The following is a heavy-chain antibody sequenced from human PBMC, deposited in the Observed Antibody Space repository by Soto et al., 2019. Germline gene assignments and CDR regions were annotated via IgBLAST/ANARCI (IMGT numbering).Heavy chain of an antibody. V-gene: IGHV3-72*01. CDR3: ARLMGTSFDL. J-gene: IGHJ4*01. D-gene: IGHD2-8*01. CDR2: GRNKGNSYTT. Sequence: EVQLVESGGGLVQPGGSLRLSCAASGFTFSDHHMDWVRQAPGKGLEWVGRGRNKGNSYTTAYAASVKGRFTISRDDSKHALSLQMNRLKTEDADVYFCARLMGTSFDLWGPGTLVSVPS. CDR1: GFTFSDHH.